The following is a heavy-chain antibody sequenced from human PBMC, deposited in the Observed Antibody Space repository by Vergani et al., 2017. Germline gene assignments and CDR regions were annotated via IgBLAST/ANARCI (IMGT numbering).Heavy chain of an antibody. CDR3: ARICGSSWNEHDAFDI. Sequence: QVQLQESGPGLVKPSETLSLTCTVSGYSISSGYYWGWIRQPPGKGLEWIGSIYHSGSTYYNPSLKSRVTISVDTSKNQFSLKLSSVTAADTAVYYCARICGSSWNEHDAFDIWGQGTMVTVSS. J-gene: IGHJ3*02. V-gene: IGHV4-38-2*02. CDR2: IYHSGST. D-gene: IGHD6-13*01. CDR1: GYSISSGYY.